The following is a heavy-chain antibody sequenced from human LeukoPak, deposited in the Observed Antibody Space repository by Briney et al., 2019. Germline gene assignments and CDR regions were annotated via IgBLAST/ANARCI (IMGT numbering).Heavy chain of an antibody. D-gene: IGHD3-3*01. CDR2: IKQDGSEK. V-gene: IGHV3-7*01. CDR1: GFTFSSYW. Sequence: PGGSLRLSCAASGFTFSSYWMSWVRQAPGKGLEWVANIKQDGSEKHYVDSVKGRFTISRDNAKNSLFLQMNSLRVEDTAVYYCARDYDFWSGYYHYWGQGTLVTVSS. J-gene: IGHJ4*02. CDR3: ARDYDFWSGYYHY.